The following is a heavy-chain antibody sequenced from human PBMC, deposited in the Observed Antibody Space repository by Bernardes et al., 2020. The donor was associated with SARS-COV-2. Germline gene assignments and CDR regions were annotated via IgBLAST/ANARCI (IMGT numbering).Heavy chain of an antibody. D-gene: IGHD3-22*01. CDR2: IWYDGSNK. V-gene: IGHV3-33*01. J-gene: IGHJ4*02. CDR1: GFTFSSYG. Sequence: GGSLRPSCEASGFTFSSYGLPGVRQVPGKGLEWVAVIWYDGSNKYYADSVKGRFTISRDNSKNTLYLQMNSLRAEDTAVYYCARESYYYDSSSFDYWGQGTLVTVSS. CDR3: ARESYYYDSSSFDY.